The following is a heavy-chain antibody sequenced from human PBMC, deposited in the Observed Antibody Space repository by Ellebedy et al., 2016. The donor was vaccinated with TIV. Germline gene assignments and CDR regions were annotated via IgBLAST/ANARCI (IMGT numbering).Heavy chain of an antibody. CDR2: ISSSSSTI. D-gene: IGHD3-16*01. CDR3: AKDGGPLGSRGLGY. CDR1: GFIFSSYS. J-gene: IGHJ4*02. V-gene: IGHV3-48*04. Sequence: GESLKISCAASGFIFSSYSMNWVRQAPGKGLEWVSYISSSSSTIYYADSVKGRFTISRDNAKNSLYLQMNSLRAEDTALYYCAKDGGPLGSRGLGYWGQGTLVTVSS.